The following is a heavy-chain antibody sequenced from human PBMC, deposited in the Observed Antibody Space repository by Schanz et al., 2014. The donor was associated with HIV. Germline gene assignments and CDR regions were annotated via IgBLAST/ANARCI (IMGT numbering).Heavy chain of an antibody. V-gene: IGHV3-23*01. Sequence: EVXLLESGGGXVQPGGSLRLSCVASAFTFSSYDETWVRQAPGKGLEWVSTVSGSDGNTFYADSVKGRFTISRDNSKNTLYLQMNSLRAEDTAVYYCAKDGRANYDFWSGYYTXXXFDPPPQGTLVTVSS. CDR1: AFTFSSYD. D-gene: IGHD3-3*01. CDR2: VSGSDGNT. J-gene: IGHJ5*02. CDR3: AKDGRANYDFWSGYYTXXXFDP.